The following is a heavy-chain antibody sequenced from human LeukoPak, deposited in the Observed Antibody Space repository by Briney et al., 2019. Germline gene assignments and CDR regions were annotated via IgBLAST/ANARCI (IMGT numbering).Heavy chain of an antibody. CDR2: TNPSDSDT. J-gene: IGHJ4*02. D-gene: IGHD3-3*01. CDR1: GYSFTSYW. V-gene: IGHV5-51*01. Sequence: GEPLKISCKGSGYSFTSYWIGWVRQMPGKGLEWMGITNPSDSDTRYSPSFQGQVIISVDKSIRSAYLQWISLKASDTAMYYCARQGVGVAFDYWGQGTLVTVSS. CDR3: ARQGVGVAFDY.